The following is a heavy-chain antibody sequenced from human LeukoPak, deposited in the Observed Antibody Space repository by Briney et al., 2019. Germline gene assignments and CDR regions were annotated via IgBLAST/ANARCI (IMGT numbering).Heavy chain of an antibody. D-gene: IGHD3-22*01. CDR3: ARGPYYYDSSGYYFDY. V-gene: IGHV1-69*04. Sequence: GASVKVSCKASGGTFSSYAISWVRQAPGQGLEWMGRIIPILGIANYAQKFQGRVTITADKSTSTAYMELSSLRSEDTAVYYCARGPYYYDSSGYYFDYWGQGTLVTVSS. CDR2: IIPILGIA. CDR1: GGTFSSYA. J-gene: IGHJ4*02.